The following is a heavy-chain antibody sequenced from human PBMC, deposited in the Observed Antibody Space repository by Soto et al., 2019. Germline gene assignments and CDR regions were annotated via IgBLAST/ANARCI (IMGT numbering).Heavy chain of an antibody. V-gene: IGHV2-5*02. J-gene: IGHJ4*02. Sequence: QITLKESGPTLVKPTQTLTLTCTFSGFSLSTSGVGVGWIRQPPGKALEWLALIYWDDDKRYSPSLKSRLTITKDTSKNHEVLTVTNMDPVDTSTYYCAHSXXXXXXXXXXXXXXFXYWGQGTLVTVSS. CDR3: AHSXXXXXXXXXXXXXXFXY. CDR2: IYWDDDK. CDR1: GFSLSTSGVG.